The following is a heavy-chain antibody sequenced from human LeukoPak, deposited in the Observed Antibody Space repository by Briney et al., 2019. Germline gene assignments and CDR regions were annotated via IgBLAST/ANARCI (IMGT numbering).Heavy chain of an antibody. D-gene: IGHD4-17*01. CDR2: ISASGGAT. J-gene: IGHJ4*02. V-gene: IGHV3-23*01. CDR3: AKGNYGEKIDY. Sequence: QPGGSQTLSCAASGFTFLRHGMTWFRQAPGKGLEWVSGISASGGATYYADSVKGRFTISRDNSKNTLYLQMNSLKAEDAALYYCAKGNYGEKIDYWGPGTLVTVSS. CDR1: GFTFLRHG.